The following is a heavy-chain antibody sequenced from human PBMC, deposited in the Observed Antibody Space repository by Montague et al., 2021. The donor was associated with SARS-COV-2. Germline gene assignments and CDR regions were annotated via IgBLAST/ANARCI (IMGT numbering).Heavy chain of an antibody. D-gene: IGHD3-10*01. V-gene: IGHV4-39*01. CDR3: ARQGGYYGSGCYYNVLSCGLLVGFAPIDY. J-gene: IGHJ4*02. CDR2: IYYSGST. Sequence: SETLSLTCTVSGGSISSSSYYWGWIRQPPGKGLEWIGSIYYSGSTYYNPSLKSRVTISVDTSKNQFSLKLSSVTAADTAVYYCARQGGYYGSGCYYNVLSCGLLVGFAPIDYWGQGTLVTVSS. CDR1: GGSISSSSYY.